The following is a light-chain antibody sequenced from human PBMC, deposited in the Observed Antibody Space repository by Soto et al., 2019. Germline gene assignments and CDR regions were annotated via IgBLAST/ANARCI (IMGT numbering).Light chain of an antibody. CDR2: LNSDGSH. CDR1: SGHSNYA. CDR3: QTWGTGIQV. J-gene: IGLJ2*01. Sequence: QLVLTQSPSASASLGASVKLTCTLSSGHSNYAIAWHQQQPEKGPRYLMKLNSDGSHTKGDVIPDRFSGSSSGAERYLTISSLQSYDEADYYCQTWGTGIQVFGGGTKLTVL. V-gene: IGLV4-69*01.